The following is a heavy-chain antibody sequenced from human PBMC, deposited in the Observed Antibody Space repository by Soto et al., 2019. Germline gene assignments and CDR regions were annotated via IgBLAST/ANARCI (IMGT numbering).Heavy chain of an antibody. D-gene: IGHD3-16*01. J-gene: IGHJ4*02. CDR1: GFTFSSYW. CDR3: TRDIGGRWAY. Sequence: VGSLRLSCAASGFTFSSYWMHWVRQVPGKGLLWVSRIDEYGNTIDYADSVRGRFTISRDNARNTLYLEMNSLRAEDTALYYCTRDIGGRWAYWGPGTLVTVSS. CDR2: IDEYGNTI. V-gene: IGHV3-74*01.